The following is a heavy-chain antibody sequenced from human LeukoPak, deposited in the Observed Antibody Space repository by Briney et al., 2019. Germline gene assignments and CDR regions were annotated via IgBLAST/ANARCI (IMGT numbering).Heavy chain of an antibody. CDR3: AKDRASGSGSYSYRGFDY. Sequence: GGSLRLSCAASGFTFGNSAMSWVRQAPGRGLEWVSAISGSGDYTDYADSVKGRFTISRDNSKNTLYLQMNSLRAEDTAVYYCAKDRASGSGSYSYRGFDYWGQGTLVTVSS. CDR1: GFTFGNSA. V-gene: IGHV3-23*01. D-gene: IGHD6-19*01. J-gene: IGHJ4*02. CDR2: ISGSGDYT.